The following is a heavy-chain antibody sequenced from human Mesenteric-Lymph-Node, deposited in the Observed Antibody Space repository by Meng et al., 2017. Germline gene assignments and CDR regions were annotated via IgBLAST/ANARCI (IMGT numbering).Heavy chain of an antibody. CDR3: ARDGSSSSLFH. CDR1: GGSISSSNW. Sequence: QREVEGWGPGRVKPSGPLSLTCAVSGGSISSSNWWSWVRQPPGKGLEWIGEIYHSGSTNYNPSLKSRVTISVDKSKNQFSLKLSSVTAADTAVYYCARDGSSSSLFHWGQGTLVTVSS. J-gene: IGHJ4*02. V-gene: IGHV4-4*02. CDR2: IYHSGST. D-gene: IGHD6-13*01.